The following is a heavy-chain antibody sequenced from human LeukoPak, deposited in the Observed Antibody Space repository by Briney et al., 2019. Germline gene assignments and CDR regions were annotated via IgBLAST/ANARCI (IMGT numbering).Heavy chain of an antibody. V-gene: IGHV1-2*02. CDR1: GYTFTGYY. CDR2: INPNSGGT. D-gene: IGHD2-2*01. J-gene: IGHJ4*02. CDR3: ATIGGYCSSTSCYHFDY. Sequence: SVKVSCKASGYTFTGYYMHWVRQAPGQGLEWMGWINPNSGGTNYAQKFQGRVTMTRDTSISTAYMELSRLRSDDTAVYYCATIGGYCSSTSCYHFDYWGQGTLVTVSS.